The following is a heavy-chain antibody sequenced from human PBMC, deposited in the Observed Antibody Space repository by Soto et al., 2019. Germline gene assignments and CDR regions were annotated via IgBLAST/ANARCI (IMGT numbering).Heavy chain of an antibody. Sequence: SETLSLTCTVSGGSISSYYWSWIRQPPGKGLELIGYIYYSGSTNYNPSLKSRVTISVDTSKNQFSLKLSSVTAADTAVYYCARSLYYYDSSGYYLPLYYFDYWGQGTLVTVSS. V-gene: IGHV4-59*01. J-gene: IGHJ4*02. CDR3: ARSLYYYDSSGYYLPLYYFDY. CDR1: GGSISSYY. CDR2: IYYSGST. D-gene: IGHD3-22*01.